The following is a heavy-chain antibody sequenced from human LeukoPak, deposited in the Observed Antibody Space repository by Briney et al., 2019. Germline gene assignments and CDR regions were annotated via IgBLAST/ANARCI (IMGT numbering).Heavy chain of an antibody. CDR1: GGSISSYY. V-gene: IGHV4-59*01. CDR2: IFYSGST. Sequence: PSETLSLTCTVAGGSISSYYWSWIRHPPGKGLGWIGYIFYSGSTNYNPSLKSRVTISVDTSKTQFSLKLSSVTAADTAVYYCARGSSYGDYANWGQGTLVTVSS. J-gene: IGHJ4*02. CDR3: ARGSSYGDYAN. D-gene: IGHD4-17*01.